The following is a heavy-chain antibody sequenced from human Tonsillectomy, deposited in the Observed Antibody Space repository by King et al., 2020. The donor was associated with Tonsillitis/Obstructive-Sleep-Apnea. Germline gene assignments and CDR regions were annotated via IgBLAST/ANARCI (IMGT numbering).Heavy chain of an antibody. V-gene: IGHV4-59*01. CDR1: GGSISSYY. CDR3: ARVYSSGYNFDC. Sequence: QMQLQESGPGLVKPSETLSLPCTVSGGSISSYYWSWIRQPPGKGLDWIGNIYYSGSTNYSPSLKSRVTISVDTSKNQFSLKLSSVTAADTAVYYCARVYSSGYNFDCWGQGTLVTVSS. J-gene: IGHJ4*02. D-gene: IGHD3-22*01. CDR2: IYYSGST.